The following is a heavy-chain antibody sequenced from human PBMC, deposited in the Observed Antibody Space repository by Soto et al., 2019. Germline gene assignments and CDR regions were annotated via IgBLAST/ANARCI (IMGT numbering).Heavy chain of an antibody. J-gene: IGHJ6*02. CDR3: VRDWSTFWGMDV. V-gene: IGHV3-7*01. Sequence: PGGSLRLSCAASGFTFSTYWMNWVRQAPGKGLEWVANIKQDGSEKYYVDSVKGRFAISRDNAKDSLFLQMNNLRAEDTAVYYCVRDWSTFWGMDVWGQGTKVTVS. CDR1: GFTFSTYW. CDR2: IKQDGSEK.